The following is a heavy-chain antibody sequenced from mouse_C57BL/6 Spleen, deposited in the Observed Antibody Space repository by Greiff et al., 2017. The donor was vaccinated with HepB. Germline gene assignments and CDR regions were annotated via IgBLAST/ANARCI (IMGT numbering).Heavy chain of an antibody. D-gene: IGHD1-2*01. V-gene: IGHV1-20*01. CDR2: INPYNGDT. J-gene: IGHJ4*01. CDR1: GYSFTGYF. CDR3: ASNGGDY. Sequence: EVHLVESGPELVKPGDSVKISCKASGYSFTGYFMNWVMQSHGKSLEWIGRINPYNGDTFYNQKFKGKATLTVDKSSSTAHMELRSLTSEDSAVYYCASNGGDYWGQGTSVTVSS.